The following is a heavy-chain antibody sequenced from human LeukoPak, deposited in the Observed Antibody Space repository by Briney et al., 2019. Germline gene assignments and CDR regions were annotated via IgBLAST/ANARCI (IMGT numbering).Heavy chain of an antibody. V-gene: IGHV3-23*01. CDR1: GFTFSSYA. Sequence: GGSLRLSCAASGFTFSSYAMSWVRQAPGKGLEWVSAISGSGGSTYYADSVKGRFTISRDNSKNTLYLQMNSLRAEDTAVYYCASSTAAAPYYFDYWGQGTLVTVSS. CDR3: ASSTAAAPYYFDY. J-gene: IGHJ4*02. D-gene: IGHD6-13*01. CDR2: ISGSGGST.